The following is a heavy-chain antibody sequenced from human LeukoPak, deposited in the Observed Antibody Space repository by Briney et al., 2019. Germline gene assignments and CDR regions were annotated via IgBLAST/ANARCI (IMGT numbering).Heavy chain of an antibody. Sequence: SETLSLTCTVSAGSIRSYYWSWIRQPPGKGLELIGYIFNSGSTNYNPSLKSRATMSLDTSKSQFSLRLNSVTAADTAVYYCAKIVGLPATMAYFDYWGQGILITVSS. CDR3: AKIVGLPATMAYFDY. V-gene: IGHV4-59*01. CDR1: AGSIRSYY. CDR2: IFNSGST. D-gene: IGHD2-2*01. J-gene: IGHJ4*02.